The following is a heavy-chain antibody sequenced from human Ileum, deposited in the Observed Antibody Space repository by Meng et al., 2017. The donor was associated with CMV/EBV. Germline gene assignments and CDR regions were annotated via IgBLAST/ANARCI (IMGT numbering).Heavy chain of an antibody. Sequence: ASGFTFSSYSMNWVRQAPGKGLEWVSSISSSSSYIYYADSVKGRFTISRDNSKNTLYLQMNSLRAEDTAVYYCASHDFPGHTNPIDYWGQGTLVTVSS. D-gene: IGHD3-3*01. J-gene: IGHJ4*02. CDR3: ASHDFPGHTNPIDY. CDR1: GFTFSSYS. CDR2: ISSSSSYI. V-gene: IGHV3-21*04.